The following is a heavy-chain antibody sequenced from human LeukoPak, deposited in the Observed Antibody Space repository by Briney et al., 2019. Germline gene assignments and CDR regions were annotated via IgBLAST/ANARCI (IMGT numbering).Heavy chain of an antibody. J-gene: IGHJ6*03. Sequence: GSLRLSCAGSGFTFSSYSMNWVRQAPGKGLEWVSSISSSSSYIYYADSVKGRFTISRDNAKNSLYLQMNSLRAEDTAVYYCARESYDFWSGYYLPNYYYYMDVWGKGTTVTVSS. D-gene: IGHD3-3*01. CDR2: ISSSSSYI. V-gene: IGHV3-21*01. CDR3: ARESYDFWSGYYLPNYYYYMDV. CDR1: GFTFSSYS.